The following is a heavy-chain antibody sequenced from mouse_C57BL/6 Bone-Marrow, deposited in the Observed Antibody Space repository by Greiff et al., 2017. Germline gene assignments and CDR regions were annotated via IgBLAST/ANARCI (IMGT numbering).Heavy chain of an antibody. J-gene: IGHJ3*01. CDR1: GFNIKDDY. CDR2: IDPENGDT. CDR3: TTGAYYSNYEGAWLAY. D-gene: IGHD2-5*01. Sequence: EVQLQQSGAELVRPGASVKLSCTASGFNIKDDYMHWVKQRPEQGLEWIGWIDPENGDTEYASKFQGKATIPADTSSNTAYLQVSSLTSEDTAVYYCTTGAYYSNYEGAWLAYWGQGTLVTVSA. V-gene: IGHV14-4*01.